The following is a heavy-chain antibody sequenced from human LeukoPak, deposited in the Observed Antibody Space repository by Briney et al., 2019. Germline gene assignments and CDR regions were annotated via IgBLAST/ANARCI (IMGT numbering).Heavy chain of an antibody. J-gene: IGHJ4*02. Sequence: GGSLRLSCAASGFTFSSYAMSWVRQAPGKGLEWVSTVSGSGGSTYYADSVKGRLTISRDNSKNTLYLQMNSLRAEDTAVYYCAKEGGGSFYYFDYWGQGTLVTVSS. CDR3: AKEGGGSFYYFDY. D-gene: IGHD1-26*01. CDR2: VSGSGGST. CDR1: GFTFSSYA. V-gene: IGHV3-23*01.